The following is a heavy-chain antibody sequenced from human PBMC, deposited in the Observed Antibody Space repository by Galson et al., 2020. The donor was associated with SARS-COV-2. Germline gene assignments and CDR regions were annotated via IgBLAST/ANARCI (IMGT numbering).Heavy chain of an antibody. D-gene: IGHD5-12*01. Sequence: GGSLRLSCAASGFTFSSYGMHWVRQAPGKGLEWVAVIWYDGSNKYYADSVKGRFTISRDNSKNTLYLQMNSLRAEDTAVYYCASNSGYDEADAFDIWGQGTMVTVSS. V-gene: IGHV3-33*01. CDR2: IWYDGSNK. CDR3: ASNSGYDEADAFDI. CDR1: GFTFSSYG. J-gene: IGHJ3*02.